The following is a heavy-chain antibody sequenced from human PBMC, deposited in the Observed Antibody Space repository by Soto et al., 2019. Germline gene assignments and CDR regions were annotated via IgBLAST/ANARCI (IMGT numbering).Heavy chain of an antibody. CDR3: AEDQNGEIVVAPSDDY. D-gene: IGHD3-22*01. CDR1: GFTFSSYA. CDR2: ISGSGGST. Sequence: PGGSLRLSCAASGFTFSSYAMSWVRQAPGKGLEWVSAISGSGGSTYYADSVKGRFTISRDNSKNTLYLQMNSLRAEDTAVYYCAEDQNGEIVVAPSDDYWGQGTLVTVSS. J-gene: IGHJ4*02. V-gene: IGHV3-23*01.